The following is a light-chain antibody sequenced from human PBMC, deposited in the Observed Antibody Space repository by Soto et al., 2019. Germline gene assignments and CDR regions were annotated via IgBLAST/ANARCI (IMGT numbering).Light chain of an antibody. J-gene: IGKJ1*01. Sequence: EILMTQSPATLSVSPGERATLSCRAIQSVSSNVAWYQQNPGQAPRLLIYGASTRATGIPARFSGSGSGTEFTLTISSLQYEDFAVYYCQQYNNWPQTFGQGTKVEIK. CDR3: QQYNNWPQT. CDR1: QSVSSN. V-gene: IGKV3-15*01. CDR2: GAS.